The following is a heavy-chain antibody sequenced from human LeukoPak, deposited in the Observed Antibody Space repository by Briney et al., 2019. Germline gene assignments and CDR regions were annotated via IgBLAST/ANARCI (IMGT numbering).Heavy chain of an antibody. CDR2: IIPIFGTA. CDR3: ASVYLHGMDV. CDR1: GGTFSSYA. J-gene: IGHJ6*02. Sequence: GASVKVSCKASGGTFSSYAISWVRQAPGQGLEWMGGIIPIFGTANYAQRFKGRVTMTRDTPTNTVYMEMSSLRIEDTAVYYCASVYLHGMDVWGQGTTVTVSS. V-gene: IGHV1-69*05. D-gene: IGHD1-14*01.